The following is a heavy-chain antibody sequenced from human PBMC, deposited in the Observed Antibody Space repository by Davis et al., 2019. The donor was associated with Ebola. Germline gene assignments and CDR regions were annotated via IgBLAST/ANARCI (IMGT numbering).Heavy chain of an antibody. CDR1: GDSFSGKSGA. V-gene: IGHV6-1*01. J-gene: IGHJ6*04. D-gene: IGHD5-18*01. CDR2: TYYKSKWYN. CDR3: ARGWIRGGLDV. Sequence: PSETLSLTCAISGDSFSGKSGAWNWIRQSPSRGLEWLGRTYYKSKWYNDYAVSVKSRITINPDTSKNQFSLQLNSVTPEDTALYYCARGWIRGGLDVWGEGTTVTVSS.